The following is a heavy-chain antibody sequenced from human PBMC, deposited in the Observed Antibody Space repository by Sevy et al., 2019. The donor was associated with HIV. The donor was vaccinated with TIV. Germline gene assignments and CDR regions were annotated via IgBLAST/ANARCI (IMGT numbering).Heavy chain of an antibody. D-gene: IGHD6-19*01. CDR1: GFIVNDKY. J-gene: IGHJ4*02. CDR2: IFSSGST. Sequence: GGSLRLSCAISGFIVNDKYIIWVRQAPGKGLEWVSVIFSSGSTYYADSAKGRFTISRDNSKNKVYLQMNSVRAEDTAVYYCVSVFLSYRSGWSYFDYWGQGTLVTVSS. V-gene: IGHV3-66*02. CDR3: VSVFLSYRSGWSYFDY.